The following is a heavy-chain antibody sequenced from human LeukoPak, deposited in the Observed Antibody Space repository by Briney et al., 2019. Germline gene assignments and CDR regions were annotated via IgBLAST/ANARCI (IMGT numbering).Heavy chain of an antibody. CDR2: INHSGST. Sequence: PSETLSLTCAVYGGSFSAYYWSWIRQPPGKGLEWIGDINHSGSTNYNPSLKSRITVSVDTSKNQFSLKLSSVTAADTAVYYCARRRLWFGELPIDYWGQGTLVTVSS. J-gene: IGHJ4*02. V-gene: IGHV4-34*01. CDR1: GGSFSAYY. D-gene: IGHD3-10*01. CDR3: ARRRLWFGELPIDY.